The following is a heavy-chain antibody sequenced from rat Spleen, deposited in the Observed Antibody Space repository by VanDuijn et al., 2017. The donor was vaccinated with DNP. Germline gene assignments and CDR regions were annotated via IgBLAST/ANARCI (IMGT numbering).Heavy chain of an antibody. V-gene: IGHV1-43*01. CDR2: IHTRSGGT. CDR3: TTRGPDMWFAY. J-gene: IGHJ3*01. Sequence: QVQLQQSGAELAKPGSSVKISCKASGNTFITDYFAWIKQTTGQGLEYIGYIHTRSGGTDYNEKFKGKATLTVDRSSSTAFMQLSGLTPDDSAVYYFTTRGPDMWFAYWCQLTLLTVSP. CDR1: GNTFITDY. D-gene: IGHD1-1*01.